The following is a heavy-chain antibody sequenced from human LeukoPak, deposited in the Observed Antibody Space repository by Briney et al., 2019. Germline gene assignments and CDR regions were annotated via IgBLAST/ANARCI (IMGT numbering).Heavy chain of an antibody. CDR1: GGSISGYY. Sequence: SETLSLTCNVSGGSISGYYWHWIRQPAGKGLEWIGRIYASGSTNYNPSLGSRVTMPLDTSKNYFSLKLNSVTAADTAVYFCARDPMTHFFDYWGQGTLVTVSP. J-gene: IGHJ4*02. CDR2: IYASGST. D-gene: IGHD2-21*02. CDR3: ARDPMTHFFDY. V-gene: IGHV4-4*07.